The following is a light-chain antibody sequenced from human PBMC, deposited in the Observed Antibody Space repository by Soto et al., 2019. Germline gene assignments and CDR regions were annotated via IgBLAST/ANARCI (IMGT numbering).Light chain of an antibody. CDR1: QSVSNSS. J-gene: IGKJ2*01. CDR2: AAS. CDR3: QVYGNSPMYT. Sequence: EIVLTQSPGTLSLSPGERATFSCRASQSVSNSSLAWYHQKPGQAPRLLLFAASRRATGIPDTFSGSGSGTDFTLTTSRLEPEDFAVYYCQVYGNSPMYTFGQGTRLEIK. V-gene: IGKV3-20*01.